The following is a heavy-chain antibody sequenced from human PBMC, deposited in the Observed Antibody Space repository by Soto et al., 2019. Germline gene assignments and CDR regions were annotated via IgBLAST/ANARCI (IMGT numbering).Heavy chain of an antibody. J-gene: IGHJ6*02. Sequence: EVQLVESGGGLIQPGGSLRLSCTASGLSVRNNYMSWVRQAPGMGLEWVSVIYNDGTTYYADSVKGRFTISRDTSKNTRSLLMESVRAEDTAVYYCVRPLPSGRNYGMDVWGQGTTVTVSS. CDR1: GLSVRNNY. D-gene: IGHD3-10*01. CDR2: IYNDGTT. V-gene: IGHV3-53*01. CDR3: VRPLPSGRNYGMDV.